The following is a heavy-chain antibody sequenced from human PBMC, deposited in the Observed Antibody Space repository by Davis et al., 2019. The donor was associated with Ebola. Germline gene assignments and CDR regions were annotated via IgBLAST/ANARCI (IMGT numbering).Heavy chain of an antibody. D-gene: IGHD2-2*01. CDR2: LGLSADT. CDR3: AKAALSHGGTFDY. J-gene: IGHJ4*02. V-gene: IGHV3-23*01. Sequence: GESLKISCAASGFVFSSYVMSWVRRAPGKGLEWVSTLGLSADTYYADSVKGRFTISRDNSKNTLYLQMNSLRAEDTAVYYCAKAALSHGGTFDYWGQGTLVTVSS. CDR1: GFVFSSYV.